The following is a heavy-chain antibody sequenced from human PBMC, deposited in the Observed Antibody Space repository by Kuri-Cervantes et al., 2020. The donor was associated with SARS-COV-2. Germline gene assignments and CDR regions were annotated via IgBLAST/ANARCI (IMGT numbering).Heavy chain of an antibody. Sequence: GGSLRLSCAASGFTFSSYGMHWVRQAPGKGLEWVAVISYDGSNKHYADSVKGRFTISRDNSKDTLYLQMNSLRAEDTAVYYCAKDRVGVQDFWGQGTLVTVSS. CDR3: AKDRVGVQDF. CDR1: GFTFSSYG. CDR2: ISYDGSNK. J-gene: IGHJ4*02. D-gene: IGHD2-21*01. V-gene: IGHV3-30*18.